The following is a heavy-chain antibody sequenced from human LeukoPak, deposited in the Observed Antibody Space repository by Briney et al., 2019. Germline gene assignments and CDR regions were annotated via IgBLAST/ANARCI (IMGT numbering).Heavy chain of an antibody. CDR1: GYTFTGYY. Sequence: ASVTVSCKASGYTFTGYYMHWVRQAPGQEREWMGWINPNSGGTNYAQKFQGRGTMTRDTSISTAYMELSRVRSDDTAVYYCARTLSPHDLWSGYYIPDAFDIWGQGTMVTVSS. J-gene: IGHJ3*02. CDR2: INPNSGGT. V-gene: IGHV1-2*02. CDR3: ARTLSPHDLWSGYYIPDAFDI. D-gene: IGHD3-3*01.